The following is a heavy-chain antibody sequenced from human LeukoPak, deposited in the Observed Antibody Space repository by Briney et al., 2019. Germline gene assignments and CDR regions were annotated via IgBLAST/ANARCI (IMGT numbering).Heavy chain of an antibody. CDR1: GFTFSGNW. D-gene: IGHD3-22*01. Sequence: PGGSLRLSCAASGFTFSGNWMSWVRQAPGKGLEWLANIDEDGSGKYYMDSVKGRFTISRDNARNSLYLQINSLRADDTAVYYCARDAKYYHDSSGYHWGQGTLVTV. CDR2: IDEDGSGK. V-gene: IGHV3-7*01. CDR3: ARDAKYYHDSSGYH. J-gene: IGHJ4*02.